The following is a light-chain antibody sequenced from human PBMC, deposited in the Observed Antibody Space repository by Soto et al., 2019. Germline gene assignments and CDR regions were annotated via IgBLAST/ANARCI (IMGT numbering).Light chain of an antibody. J-gene: IGKJ5*01. CDR3: QQYGSSSPTT. V-gene: IGKV3-20*01. CDR1: QSVSSNY. CDR2: GAS. Sequence: EIVLTQSPDTLSLSPGEGATLSCRASQSVSSNYLAWYQQKPGQAPRLLIYGASTRATGIPGRFSGGGSGTDFTLTISRLEPEDFAVYYCQQYGSSSPTTFGQGTRLEIE.